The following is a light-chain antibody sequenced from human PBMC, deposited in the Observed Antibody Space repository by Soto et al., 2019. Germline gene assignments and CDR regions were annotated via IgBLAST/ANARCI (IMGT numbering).Light chain of an antibody. CDR1: SSDVGAYKS. CDR3: SSYTGSSTLYV. CDR2: EVN. V-gene: IGLV2-14*01. Sequence: QSVLTQPASVSGSPGQSITISCTGTSSDVGAYKSVSWYQHHPGKAPKLIIFEVNNRPSGVSNRFSGSKSGNTASLTISGLQAEDEAHYYCSSYTGSSTLYVFGSGTKVTVL. J-gene: IGLJ1*01.